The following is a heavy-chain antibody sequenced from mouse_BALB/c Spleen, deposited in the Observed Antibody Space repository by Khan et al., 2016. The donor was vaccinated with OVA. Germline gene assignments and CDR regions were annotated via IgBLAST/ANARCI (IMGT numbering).Heavy chain of an antibody. CDR2: INPNTYNI. Sequence: VQLKQSGPDLVKTGASVKISCMASGYSFTAYYMNWVRLSHGKSLECIGRINPNTYNINYNQKFKGKAILTVDTSSSTAYMELRSLTYEDTAVYFCARGYDFFTSGGQGTLVTVSA. CDR1: GYSFTAYY. D-gene: IGHD2-14*01. V-gene: IGHV1-18*01. CDR3: ARGYDFFTS. J-gene: IGHJ3*01.